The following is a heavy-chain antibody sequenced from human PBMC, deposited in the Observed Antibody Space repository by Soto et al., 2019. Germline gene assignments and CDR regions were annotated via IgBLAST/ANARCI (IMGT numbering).Heavy chain of an antibody. V-gene: IGHV3-23*01. CDR1: GFTFSSYA. J-gene: IGHJ4*02. CDR3: ARDASKYGAYIGCFDY. D-gene: IGHD4-17*01. CDR2: ISGNGGTA. Sequence: GGSLRLSCAASGFTFSSYAMSWVRQAPGKGLEWVSSISGNGGTASFADSVQGRFTVSRDKTQSALYLHLNSLRAEDTAVYYCARDASKYGAYIGCFDYWGQGTLVTVSS.